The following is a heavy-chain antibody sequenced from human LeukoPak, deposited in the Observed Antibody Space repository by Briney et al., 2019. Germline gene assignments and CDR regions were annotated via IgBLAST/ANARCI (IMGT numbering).Heavy chain of an antibody. D-gene: IGHD2-2*01. CDR3: ARVGYCSSTSCYEDMDV. CDR2: INHSGST. J-gene: IGHJ6*03. Sequence: SETLSLTCAVYGGSFSGYYWSWIRQPPGKGLEWIGEINHSGSTSYNPSLKSRVTISVDTSKNQFSLKLSSVTAADTAVYYCARVGYCSSTSCYEDMDVWGKGTTVTVSS. V-gene: IGHV4-34*01. CDR1: GGSFSGYY.